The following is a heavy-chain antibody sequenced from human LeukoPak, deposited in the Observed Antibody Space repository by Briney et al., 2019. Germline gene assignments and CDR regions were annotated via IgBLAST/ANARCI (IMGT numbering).Heavy chain of an antibody. Sequence: PGGSLRLSCAASGFSFSGYWMHWVRQAPGKGLMWVSRIKSDGSITSYADSVKGRFTISRDNSKNTLYLQMNSLRAEDTAVYYCATAAGDGYIPFDYWGQGTLVTVSS. J-gene: IGHJ4*02. CDR2: IKSDGSIT. D-gene: IGHD5-24*01. CDR3: ATAAGDGYIPFDY. V-gene: IGHV3-74*01. CDR1: GFSFSGYW.